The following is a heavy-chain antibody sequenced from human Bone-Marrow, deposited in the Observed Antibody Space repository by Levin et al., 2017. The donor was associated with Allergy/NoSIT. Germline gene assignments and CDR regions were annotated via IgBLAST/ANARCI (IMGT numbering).Heavy chain of an antibody. CDR3: ARGRGPYYYDSSGYPQALFDY. CDR2: MNPNSGNT. CDR1: GYTFTSYD. Sequence: PVASVKVSCKASGYTFTSYDINWVRQATGQGLEWMGWMNPNSGNTGYAQKFQGRVTMTRNTSISTAYMELSSLRSEDTAVYYCARGRGPYYYDSSGYPQALFDYWGQGTLVTVSS. V-gene: IGHV1-8*01. J-gene: IGHJ4*02. D-gene: IGHD3-22*01.